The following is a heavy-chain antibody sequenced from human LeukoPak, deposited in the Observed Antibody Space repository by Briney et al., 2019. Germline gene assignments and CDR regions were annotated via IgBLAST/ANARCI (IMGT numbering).Heavy chain of an antibody. CDR2: IYYSGST. J-gene: IGHJ4*02. CDR1: GGSISSYY. V-gene: IGHV4-59*08. D-gene: IGHD6-13*01. CDR3: ARATPIAAASGPADY. Sequence: SETLSLTCTVSGGSISSYYWSWIRQPPGKGLEWIGYIYYSGSTNYNPSLKSRVTISVDTSKNQFSLKLSSVTAADTAVYYCARATPIAAASGPADYWGQGTLVTVSS.